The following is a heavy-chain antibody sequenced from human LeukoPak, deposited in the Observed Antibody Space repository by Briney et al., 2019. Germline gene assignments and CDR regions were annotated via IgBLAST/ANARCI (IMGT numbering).Heavy chain of an antibody. V-gene: IGHV1-2*02. CDR3: ARDRWEGANHFDY. J-gene: IGHJ4*02. CDR2: INPNSGGT. Sequence: ASVKVSCKASGYTFTGYYVHWVRLDPGQGLEWMGWINPNSGGTNYAQKFQGRVTMTRDTSITTAYMELSRLRSDDTAVYYCARDRWEGANHFDYWGQGTLVTVSS. D-gene: IGHD1-26*01. CDR1: GYTFTGYY.